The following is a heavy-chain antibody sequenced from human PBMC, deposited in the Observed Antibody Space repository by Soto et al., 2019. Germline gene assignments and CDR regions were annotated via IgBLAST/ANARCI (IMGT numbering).Heavy chain of an antibody. J-gene: IGHJ5*02. CDR2: IYYNGST. D-gene: IGHD6-13*01. V-gene: IGHV4-59*08. CDR3: ARHQSHSSSYVDP. CDR1: GENIRAYS. Sequence: PSETQSLTCTVSGENIRAYSWRWVRQPPGKGLEWIGNIYYNGSTKYNPSLKSRVSISVDTSKNQFSLKLSSVTAADTAVYYCARHQSHSSSYVDPWGQGTQVTVS.